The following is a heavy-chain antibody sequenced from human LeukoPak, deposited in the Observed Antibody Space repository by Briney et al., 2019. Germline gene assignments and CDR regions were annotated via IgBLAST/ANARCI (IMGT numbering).Heavy chain of an antibody. CDR1: GFTVSSNL. J-gene: IGHJ4*02. V-gene: IGHV3-53*01. CDR2: SYSAGAT. Sequence: GGSLRLSCAASGFTVSSNLMAWVRQSPGRGLEWLSSSYSAGATYYADSVKGRFTISRDHSNNSVSLQMTNLRVEDTAIYYCARGASRISWPGIDYWGQGTQVTVSS. CDR3: ARGASRISWPGIDY. D-gene: IGHD3-3*02.